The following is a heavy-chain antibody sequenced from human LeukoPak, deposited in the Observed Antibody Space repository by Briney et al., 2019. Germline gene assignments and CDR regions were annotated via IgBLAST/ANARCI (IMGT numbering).Heavy chain of an antibody. V-gene: IGHV3-15*01. CDR3: TTGAGDGYNKRHYFDY. D-gene: IGHD5-24*01. J-gene: IGHJ4*02. Sequence: PGGSLRLSCAASGFTLDNAWMTWVRQAPGKGLEWVGRIKSKTDGGTTSYAAPVRGRFSISRDDSKDTLYLQMNSLKTEDTAVYYCTTGAGDGYNKRHYFDYWGQGTLVTVSS. CDR2: IKSKTDGGTT. CDR1: GFTLDNAW.